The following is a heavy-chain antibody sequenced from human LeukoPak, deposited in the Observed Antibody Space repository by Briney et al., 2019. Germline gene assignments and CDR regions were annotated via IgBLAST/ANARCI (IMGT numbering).Heavy chain of an antibody. J-gene: IGHJ3*02. Sequence: ESLKISCKGSGYSFTTYWIGWVRQMPEKGLEWMGIIYPGDSDTRYSPSFQGQVTISADKSISTAYLQWSSLKASDTAMYYCARPRTVGSSHDAFDIWGQGTKVIVSS. CDR3: ARPRTVGSSHDAFDI. V-gene: IGHV5-51*01. D-gene: IGHD1-26*01. CDR1: GYSFTTYW. CDR2: IYPGDSDT.